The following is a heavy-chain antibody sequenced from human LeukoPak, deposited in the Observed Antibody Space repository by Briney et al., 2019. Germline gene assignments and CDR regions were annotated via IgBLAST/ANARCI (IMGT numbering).Heavy chain of an antibody. Sequence: GGSLRLSCAASGFTFSSYSMNWVRQAPGNGLEWVSYISSSSSTIYYADSVKGRFTISRDNAKNSLYLQMNSLRAEDTAVYYCARGGPAGGYSYGYLDYWGQGTLVTVSS. D-gene: IGHD5-18*01. J-gene: IGHJ4*02. V-gene: IGHV3-48*01. CDR2: ISSSSSTI. CDR3: ARGGPAGGYSYGYLDY. CDR1: GFTFSSYS.